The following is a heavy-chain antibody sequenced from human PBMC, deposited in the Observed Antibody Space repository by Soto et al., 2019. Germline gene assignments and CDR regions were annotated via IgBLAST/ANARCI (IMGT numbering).Heavy chain of an antibody. D-gene: IGHD6-19*01. J-gene: IGHJ4*02. CDR1: GYTFTSYD. V-gene: IGHV1-18*01. CDR2: ISAYNGNT. CDR3: ARAVAGTHFDY. Sequence: ASVKVSCKASGYTFTSYDIRWVRQAPGQGLEWMGWISAYNGNTNYAQKLQDRVTMTTDTSTSTAYMELRSLRSEDTAVYYCARAVAGTHFDYWGQGTLVTVSS.